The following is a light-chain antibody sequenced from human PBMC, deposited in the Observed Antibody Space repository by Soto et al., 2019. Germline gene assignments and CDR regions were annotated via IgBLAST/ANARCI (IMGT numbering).Light chain of an antibody. Sequence: QSALTQPASVSGSPGQSITISCTGTSSDVGGYDYVSWYQQHPGKAPKLMIYNVRNRPSGVSNRFSGSKAGNTASLTISGLQAEDGAAYYCSSYTSSSTVVFGGGTQLTVL. CDR1: SSDVGGYDY. V-gene: IGLV2-14*01. CDR2: NVR. J-gene: IGLJ2*01. CDR3: SSYTSSSTVV.